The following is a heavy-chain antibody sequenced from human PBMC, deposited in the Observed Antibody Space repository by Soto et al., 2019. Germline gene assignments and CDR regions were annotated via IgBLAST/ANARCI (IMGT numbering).Heavy chain of an antibody. D-gene: IGHD1-26*01. J-gene: IGHJ4*02. CDR2: IYSSGRT. CDR1: GGSVNSDDYY. CDR3: AREYSNSPEDSDS. V-gene: IGHV4-61*08. Sequence: PSETLSLTCTVSGGSVNSDDYYWSWIRQPPGKGLEWIGYIYSSGRTNYNPSLMSRVTISLDTSRNQFSLKLSSVTAADTAVFFCAREYSNSPEDSDSWGQGTRVTVSS.